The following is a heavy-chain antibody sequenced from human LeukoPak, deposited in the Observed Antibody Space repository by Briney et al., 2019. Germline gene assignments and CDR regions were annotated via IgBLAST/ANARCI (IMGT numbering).Heavy chain of an antibody. D-gene: IGHD5-18*01. CDR2: INPNSGGT. V-gene: IGHV1-2*02. CDR1: GYTFTGYY. Sequence: ASVKVSCKASGYTFTGYYMHWVRQAPGQGLEWMGWINPNSGGTNYARKFQGRVTMTRDTSISTAYMELSRLRSDDTAVYYCARAIEKTAMVPNWGQGTLVTVSS. J-gene: IGHJ4*02. CDR3: ARAIEKTAMVPN.